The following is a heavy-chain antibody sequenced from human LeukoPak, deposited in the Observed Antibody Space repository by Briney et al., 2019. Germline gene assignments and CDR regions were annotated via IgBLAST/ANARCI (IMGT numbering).Heavy chain of an antibody. CDR2: IYHSGST. V-gene: IGHV4-38-2*02. Sequence: SETLSLTCTVSGYSISSGYYWGWIRQPPGKGLEWIGSIYHSGSTYYNPSLKSRVTISVDTSKNQFSLKLSSVTAADTAVYYCARLAGNGLLYDSSGTGFDYWGQGTQVTVSS. J-gene: IGHJ4*02. CDR3: ARLAGNGLLYDSSGTGFDY. D-gene: IGHD3-22*01. CDR1: GYSISSGYY.